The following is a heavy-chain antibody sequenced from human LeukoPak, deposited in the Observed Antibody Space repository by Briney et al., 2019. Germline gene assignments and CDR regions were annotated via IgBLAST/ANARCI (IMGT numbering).Heavy chain of an antibody. J-gene: IGHJ3*02. V-gene: IGHV1-69*04. D-gene: IGHD3-22*01. CDR1: GGTFSSYA. CDR2: IIPILGIA. CDR3: ARDLGYYDSSGYYNAFDI. Sequence: SVKVSCKASGGTFSSYAISWVRQAPGQGLEWMGRIIPILGIANYAQKFQGRVTITADKSTSTAYMELSSLRSEDTAVYYCARDLGYYDSSGYYNAFDIWGQGTMVTVSS.